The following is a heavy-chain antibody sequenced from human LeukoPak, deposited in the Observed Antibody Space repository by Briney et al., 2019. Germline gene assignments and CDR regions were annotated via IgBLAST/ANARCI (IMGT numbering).Heavy chain of an antibody. Sequence: GASVKVSCKASGGTFSSYAISWVRQAPGQGLEWMGGIIPIFGTANYAQKFQGRVTITTDESTSTAYMELSSLWSEDTAVYYRARGKMATIYDYYYYMDVWGKGTTVTVSS. J-gene: IGHJ6*03. D-gene: IGHD5-24*01. CDR3: ARGKMATIYDYYYYMDV. CDR2: IIPIFGTA. V-gene: IGHV1-69*05. CDR1: GGTFSSYA.